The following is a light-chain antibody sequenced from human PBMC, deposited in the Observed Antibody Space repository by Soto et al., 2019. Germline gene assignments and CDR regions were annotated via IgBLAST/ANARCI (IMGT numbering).Light chain of an antibody. J-gene: IGLJ1*01. CDR1: SSDVGGYNF. Sequence: ALTQPASVSGSPGQSITISCTGTSSDVGGYNFVSWYQQHPDKAPKLMIYDVTNRPSGVSNRFSGSKSGNTASLTISGLQAEDEADYYCSSYTSISTYVFGTGTKV. CDR2: DVT. V-gene: IGLV2-14*01. CDR3: SSYTSISTYV.